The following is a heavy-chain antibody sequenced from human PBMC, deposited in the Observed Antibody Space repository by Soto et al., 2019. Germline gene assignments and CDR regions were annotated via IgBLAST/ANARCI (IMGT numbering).Heavy chain of an antibody. V-gene: IGHV1-8*01. Sequence: QVQLVQSGAEAKKAGASVTVSCQASGYTFTSYDINWVRLATGQGLEWMGFMTPSSGNRGYAQKFQGRVTLTRSTSIRIAYLAQSSLRCDDTAVYYCTRGDFGGQGTLVTVSS. CDR3: TRGDF. CDR1: GYTFTSYD. CDR2: MTPSSGNR. J-gene: IGHJ4*02.